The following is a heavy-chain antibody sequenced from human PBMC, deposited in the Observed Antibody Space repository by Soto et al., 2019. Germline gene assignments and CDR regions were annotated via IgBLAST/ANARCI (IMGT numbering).Heavy chain of an antibody. CDR2: ISGSGGST. CDR3: AKEGNYVRGGYFY. CDR1: GFTVSSNY. J-gene: IGHJ4*02. D-gene: IGHD3-10*02. V-gene: IGHV3-53*02. Sequence: EVQLVETGGGLIQPGGSLRLSCAASGFTVSSNYMSWVRQAPGKGLEWVSVISGSGGSTYYADSVKGRFTISRDNSKNTLYLQMNSLRAEDTAVYYCAKEGNYVRGGYFYWGQGTLVTVSS.